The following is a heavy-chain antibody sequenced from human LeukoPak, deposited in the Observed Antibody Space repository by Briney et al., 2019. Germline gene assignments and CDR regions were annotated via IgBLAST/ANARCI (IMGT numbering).Heavy chain of an antibody. CDR1: GYTFTGYY. D-gene: IGHD5-18*01. J-gene: IGHJ6*03. V-gene: IGHV1-2*06. Sequence: ASVKVSRKASGYTFTGYYMHWVRQAPGQGLEWMGRINPNSGGTNYAQKFQGRVTMTRDTSISTAYMELSRLRSDDTAVYYCARDGWIQLWLRNYYYMDVWGKGTTVTVSS. CDR3: ARDGWIQLWLRNYYYMDV. CDR2: INPNSGGT.